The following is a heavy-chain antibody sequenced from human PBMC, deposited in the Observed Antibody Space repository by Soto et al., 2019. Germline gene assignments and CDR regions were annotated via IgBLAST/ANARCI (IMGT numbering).Heavy chain of an antibody. V-gene: IGHV1-58*01. J-gene: IGHJ3*02. Sequence: SVKVSCKASGFTFTSSSVQWVRQARGQRLEWIGWIVVGSGNTNYAQKFQERVTITRDMSTSTAYMELSSLRSEDTAVYYCAATYYYDSSGYYSPIDAFDIWGQGRMVTVSS. CDR2: IVVGSGNT. CDR3: AATYYYDSSGYYSPIDAFDI. CDR1: GFTFTSSS. D-gene: IGHD3-22*01.